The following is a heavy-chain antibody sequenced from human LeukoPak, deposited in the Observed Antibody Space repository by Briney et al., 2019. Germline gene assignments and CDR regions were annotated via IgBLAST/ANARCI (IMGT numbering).Heavy chain of an antibody. Sequence: PSETLSLTCTVSGDSISSGYYWGWIRQPPGKGLEWVGSIYHSGSTYYNPSLKSRVTISVDTSKNQFSLKLSSVTAADTAVYYCARDGYYDILTGYLEDVWGKGTTVTVSS. CDR3: ARDGYYDILTGYLEDV. CDR1: GDSISSGYY. CDR2: IYHSGST. V-gene: IGHV4-38-2*02. J-gene: IGHJ6*04. D-gene: IGHD3-9*01.